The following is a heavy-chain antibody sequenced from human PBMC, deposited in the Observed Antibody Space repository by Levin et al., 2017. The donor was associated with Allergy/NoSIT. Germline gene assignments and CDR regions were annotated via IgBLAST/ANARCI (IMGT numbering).Heavy chain of an antibody. CDR2: ISGSGGST. CDR3: AKDGGARKVVVTSYYFDY. Sequence: LSLTCAASGFTFSSYAMSWVRQAPGKGLEWVSAISGSGGSTYYADSVKGRFTISRDNSKNTLYLQMNSLRAEDTAVYYCAKDGGARKVVVTSYYFDYWGQGTLVTVSS. J-gene: IGHJ4*02. CDR1: GFTFSSYA. D-gene: IGHD3-22*01. V-gene: IGHV3-23*01.